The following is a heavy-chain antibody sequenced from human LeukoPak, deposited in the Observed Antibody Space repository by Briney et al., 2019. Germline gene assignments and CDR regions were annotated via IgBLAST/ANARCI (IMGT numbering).Heavy chain of an antibody. CDR3: ARDGSGVVASHFDY. V-gene: IGHV4-30-4*01. J-gene: IGHJ4*02. CDR2: IYYSGST. D-gene: IGHD2-21*01. CDR1: GGSISSGDYY. Sequence: SETLSLTCTVSGGSISSGDYYWSWIRQPPGKGLERIGYIYYSGSTYYNPSLKSRVTISVDTSKNQFSLKLSSVTAADTAVYYCARDGSGVVASHFDYWGQGTLVTVSS.